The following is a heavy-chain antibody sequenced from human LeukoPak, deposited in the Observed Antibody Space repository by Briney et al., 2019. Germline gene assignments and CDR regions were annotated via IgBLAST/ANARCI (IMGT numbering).Heavy chain of an antibody. CDR2: VYTSGGT. D-gene: IGHD1-26*01. Sequence: SQTLSLTCTVSGGSISSDNYSWSWIRQPAGKGLEWIGRVYTSGGTNYNPSLKSRVTISVDTSKNQFSLKLSSVTAADTAVYYCARGCKQWEPASYYYYYYMDVWGKGTTVTVSS. J-gene: IGHJ6*03. CDR1: GGSISSDNYS. V-gene: IGHV4-61*02. CDR3: ARGCKQWEPASYYYYYYMDV.